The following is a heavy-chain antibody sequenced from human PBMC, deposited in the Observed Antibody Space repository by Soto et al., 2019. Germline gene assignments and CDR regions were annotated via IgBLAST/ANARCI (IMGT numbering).Heavy chain of an antibody. D-gene: IGHD2-15*01. CDR2: INAGNGNT. V-gene: IGHV1-3*03. Sequence: ASVKVSCKASGYTFTSYGMHWVRQAPGQRLEWMAWINAGNGNTKYSQKFQGRFTISRDNSKNTLYLQMGSLRTEDMAVYYCAREGRDGSSYYFDYWGQGTLVTVSS. CDR3: AREGRDGSSYYFDY. CDR1: GYTFTSYG. J-gene: IGHJ4*02.